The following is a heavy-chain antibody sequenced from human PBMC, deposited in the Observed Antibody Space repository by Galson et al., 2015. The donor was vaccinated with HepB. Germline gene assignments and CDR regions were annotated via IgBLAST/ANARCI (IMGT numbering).Heavy chain of an antibody. V-gene: IGHV5-51*03. D-gene: IGHD1-14*01. Sequence: QSGAEVKKPGESLKISCQGSGYSFTSYWIGWVRQMPGKGLEWMGIIYPGNSVIRYNPSFQGQVTLSADRSITTAFLQWSSLKASDIAMYYCARTPVTLDAYNILGQGTVVTVSS. CDR2: IYPGNSVI. CDR1: GYSFTSYW. J-gene: IGHJ3*02. CDR3: ARTPVTLDAYNI.